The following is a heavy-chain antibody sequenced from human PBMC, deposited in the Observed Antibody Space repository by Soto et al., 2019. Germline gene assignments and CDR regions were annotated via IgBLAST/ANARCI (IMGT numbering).Heavy chain of an antibody. CDR3: AGALLRYYDSSGPHFDY. CDR1: GYTFTSYG. V-gene: IGHV1-69*13. D-gene: IGHD3-22*01. J-gene: IGHJ4*02. Sequence: GASVKVSCKASGYTFTSYGISWVRQAPGQGLEWMGGIIPNFGTANYAQKFQGRVTITADESTSTAYMELSSLRSEDTAVYYCAGALLRYYDSSGPHFDYWGQGTLVTVSS. CDR2: IIPNFGTA.